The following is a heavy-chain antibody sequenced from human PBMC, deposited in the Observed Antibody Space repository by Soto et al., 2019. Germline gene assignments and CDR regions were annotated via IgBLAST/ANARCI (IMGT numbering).Heavy chain of an antibody. J-gene: IGHJ6*02. CDR3: TKGSVEGV. CDR1: GLTISNAW. Sequence: EVQLVESGGGFIYPGGSLRLSCAASGLTISNAWMNWVRQAPGKGLEWVGRIKTNTEGGTTDYAAAVKGRFTVTRDDSKNTLYLQMKGLKTENTAVYYFTKGSVEGVWGQGTTVTVSS. CDR2: IKTNTEGGTT. V-gene: IGHV3-15*07. D-gene: IGHD2-15*01.